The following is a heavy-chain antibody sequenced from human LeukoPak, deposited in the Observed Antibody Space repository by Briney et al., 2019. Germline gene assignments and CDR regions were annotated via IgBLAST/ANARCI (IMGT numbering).Heavy chain of an antibody. Sequence: GGSLRLSCAASGFTFSSYSMNWVRQAPGKGLEWVSSISSSSSYIYYADSVKGRFTISRDNAKNSLYLQMNSLRAEDTAVYYCARGDSSSWYPIDYWGQGTLVTVSS. CDR3: ARGDSSSWYPIDY. CDR1: GFTFSSYS. CDR2: ISSSSSYI. D-gene: IGHD6-13*01. J-gene: IGHJ4*02. V-gene: IGHV3-21*01.